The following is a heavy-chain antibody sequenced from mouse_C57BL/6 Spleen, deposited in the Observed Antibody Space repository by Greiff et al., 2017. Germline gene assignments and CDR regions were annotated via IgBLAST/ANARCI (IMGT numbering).Heavy chain of an antibody. J-gene: IGHJ3*01. CDR3: ARDYYDHEWPAWFAY. D-gene: IGHD2-4*01. Sequence: VQLQQPGAELVKPGASVKLSCKASGYTFTSYWMQWVKQRPGQGLEWIGEIDPSDSYTNYNQKFKGKATLTVDTSSSTAYMQLISLTSEDSAVYYCARDYYDHEWPAWFAYWGQGTLVTVSA. V-gene: IGHV1-50*01. CDR2: IDPSDSYT. CDR1: GYTFTSYW.